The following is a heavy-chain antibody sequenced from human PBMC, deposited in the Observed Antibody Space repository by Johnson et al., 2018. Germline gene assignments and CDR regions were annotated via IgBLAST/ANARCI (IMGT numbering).Heavy chain of an antibody. CDR2: INPNTGNT. J-gene: IGHJ3*02. D-gene: IGHD3-3*01. V-gene: IGHV1-8*01. Sequence: QVQLQESGAEVKKPGASVKVSCKASGNTFSDYDLNWVRQSAAQGLEWMGWINPNTGNTGYAPKFQGRVTMTSDNAKNTAYMERSGLRTEDTAVYYGARVADDFWGGWDAFDIWGQGTLVTVSS. CDR3: ARVADDFWGGWDAFDI. CDR1: GNTFSDYD.